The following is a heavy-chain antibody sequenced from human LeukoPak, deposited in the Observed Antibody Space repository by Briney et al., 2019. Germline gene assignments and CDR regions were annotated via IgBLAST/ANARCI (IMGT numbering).Heavy chain of an antibody. Sequence: SETLSLTCTVSGGSISTSYWSWIRQPPGKGLEWIGYIYYRGSTNYNPSLKSRVTISVDTSKNQFSLKLSSVTAADTAVYYCARGPQYCSDGSCYSYAFDIWGQGTMVTVSS. D-gene: IGHD2-15*01. J-gene: IGHJ3*02. CDR3: ARGPQYCSDGSCYSYAFDI. CDR1: GGSISTSY. V-gene: IGHV4-59*01. CDR2: IYYRGST.